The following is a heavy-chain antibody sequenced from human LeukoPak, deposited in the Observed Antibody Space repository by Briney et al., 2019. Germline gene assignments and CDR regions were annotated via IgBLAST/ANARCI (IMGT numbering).Heavy chain of an antibody. CDR1: GYTFTSYD. V-gene: IGHV1-2*02. Sequence: ASVNVSCKASGYTFTSYDINWVRQAPGQGPEWMGWIKPNSGGTSYTQKFQGRVTMTRDTSISTAYMELSRLRSDDTAVYYCARDGHDSSGYYEDYWGQGTLVTVSS. CDR3: ARDGHDSSGYYEDY. CDR2: IKPNSGGT. J-gene: IGHJ4*02. D-gene: IGHD3-22*01.